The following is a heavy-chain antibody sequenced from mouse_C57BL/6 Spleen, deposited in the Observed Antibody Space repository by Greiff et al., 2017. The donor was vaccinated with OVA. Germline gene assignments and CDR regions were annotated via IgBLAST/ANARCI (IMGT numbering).Heavy chain of an antibody. D-gene: IGHD3-3*01. CDR1: GFTFSSYA. CDR3: AREGDLYAMDY. V-gene: IGHV5-4*01. CDR2: ISDGGSYT. Sequence: EVKLVESGGGLVKPGGSLKLSCAASGFTFSSYAMSWVRQTPEKRLEWVATISDGGSYTYYPDNVKGRFTISRDNAKNNLYLQMSHLKSEDTAMYYCAREGDLYAMDYWGQGTSVTVSS. J-gene: IGHJ4*01.